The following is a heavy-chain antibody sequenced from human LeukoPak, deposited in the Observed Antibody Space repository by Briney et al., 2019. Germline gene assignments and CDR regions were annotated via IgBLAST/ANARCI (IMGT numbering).Heavy chain of an antibody. CDR2: ISSSGTTI. D-gene: IGHD1-1*01. V-gene: IGHV3-11*01. CDR1: GFTFSDFY. CDR3: AKKWPTLGGTTVAFES. Sequence: GGSLRLSCAASGFTFSDFYMSWIRQAPGKGLQWVSYISSSGTTIYYADSVKGRFTITRDNSKNTVYLQMNSLTSDDTALYYCAKKWPTLGGTTVAFESWGQGTLVTVSS. J-gene: IGHJ4*02.